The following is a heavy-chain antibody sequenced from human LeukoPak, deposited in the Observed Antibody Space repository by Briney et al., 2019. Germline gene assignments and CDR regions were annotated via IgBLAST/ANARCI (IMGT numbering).Heavy chain of an antibody. CDR2: IYYSGST. D-gene: IGHD6-19*01. J-gene: IGHJ4*02. CDR3: ATIRGGSGWYCDL. CDR1: GGSISSYY. Sequence: SETLSLTCTVSGGSISSYYWSWIRQPPGKGLEWIGYIYYSGSTNYNPSLKSRVTISVDTSKNQFSLKLSSVTAADTAVYYCATIRGGSGWYCDLWGQGAVVTVSS. V-gene: IGHV4-59*12.